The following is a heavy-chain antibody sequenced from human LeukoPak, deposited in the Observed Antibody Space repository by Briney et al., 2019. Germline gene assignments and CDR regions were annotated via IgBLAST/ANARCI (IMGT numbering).Heavy chain of an antibody. V-gene: IGHV1-69*13. CDR3: ARRHCCGGDRNWFDP. CDR1: GGTFSSYA. Sequence: ASVKVSCKASGGTFSSYAISWVRQAPGQGLEWMGGIIPIFDTANYAQKFQGGVTITADESTSTAYMELSSLRSEDTAVYYCARRHCCGGDRNWFDPWGQGTLVTVSS. CDR2: IIPIFDTA. D-gene: IGHD2-21*02. J-gene: IGHJ5*02.